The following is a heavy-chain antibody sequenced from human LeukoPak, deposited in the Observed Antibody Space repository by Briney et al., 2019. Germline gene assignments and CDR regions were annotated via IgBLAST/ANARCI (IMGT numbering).Heavy chain of an antibody. D-gene: IGHD6-13*01. CDR3: AKGAAAGIFGVPSGY. CDR1: GFIFSSYA. J-gene: IGHJ4*02. V-gene: IGHV3-23*01. CDR2: ISGSGGST. Sequence: GGSQRLSCAASGFIFSSYAMSWVRQAPGKGLEWVSGISGSGGSTYYADSVKGRFTISRDNSKNTLYLQMNSLRAGDTAVYYCAKGAAAGIFGVPSGYWGQGTLVNVSS.